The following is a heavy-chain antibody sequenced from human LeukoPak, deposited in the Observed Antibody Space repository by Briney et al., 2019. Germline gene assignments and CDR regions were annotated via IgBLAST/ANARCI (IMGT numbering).Heavy chain of an antibody. Sequence: GGSLRLSCAASGFTFSSYGMNWVRQAPGKGLEWVSYISTTSGTIYYADSVKGRFTISRDNSKNTLYQQMNSLRAEDTAVYYCAKADTGYYYYGMDVWGQGTTVTVSS. CDR1: GFTFSSYG. V-gene: IGHV3-23*01. J-gene: IGHJ6*02. CDR2: ISTTSGTI. D-gene: IGHD7-27*01. CDR3: AKADTGYYYYGMDV.